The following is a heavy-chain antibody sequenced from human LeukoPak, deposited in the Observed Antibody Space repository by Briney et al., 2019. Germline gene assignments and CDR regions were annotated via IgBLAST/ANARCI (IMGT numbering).Heavy chain of an antibody. CDR3: ARGHLTGTYKIDY. J-gene: IGHJ4*02. V-gene: IGHV4-59*02. CDR1: GGSVSSDY. D-gene: IGHD1-20*01. CDR2: IYYSGST. Sequence: SETLSLTCTVSGGSVSSDYWSWTRQPPGKGLEYIGYIYYSGSTNYNPSLKSRVTISVDTSKNQFSLKLSSVTAADTAVYYCARGHLTGTYKIDYWGQGTLVTVSS.